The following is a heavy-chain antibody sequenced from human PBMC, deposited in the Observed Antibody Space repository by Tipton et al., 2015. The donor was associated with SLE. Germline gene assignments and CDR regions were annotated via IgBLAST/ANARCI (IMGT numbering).Heavy chain of an antibody. CDR2: ISSSSSYI. V-gene: IGHV3-21*01. Sequence: SLRLSCAASGFTFSSYSMNWVRQAPGKGLEWVSSISSSSSYIYYADSVKGRFTISRDNAKNSLYLQMNSLRAEDTAVYYCAKEGYYDFWSGYDYWGQGTLVTVSS. D-gene: IGHD3-3*01. CDR1: GFTFSSYS. J-gene: IGHJ4*02. CDR3: AKEGYYDFWSGYDY.